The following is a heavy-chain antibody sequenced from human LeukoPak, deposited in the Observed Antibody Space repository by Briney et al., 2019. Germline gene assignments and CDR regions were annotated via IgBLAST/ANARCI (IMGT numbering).Heavy chain of an antibody. J-gene: IGHJ4*02. V-gene: IGHV3-13*04. D-gene: IGHD3-9*01. Sequence: PGGSLRLSCAASGFTFSSYDMHWVRQATGKGLEWVPAIGFAGDTYYAGSVKGRFTISRENAKKSLYLQMNSLRAGDTAVYYCARGNILTGYEYWGQGTLVTVSS. CDR1: GFTFSSYD. CDR3: ARGNILTGYEY. CDR2: IGFAGDT.